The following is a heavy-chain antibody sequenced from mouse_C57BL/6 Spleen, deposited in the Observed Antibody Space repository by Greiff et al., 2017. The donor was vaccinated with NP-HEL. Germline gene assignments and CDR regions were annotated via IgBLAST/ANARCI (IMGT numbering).Heavy chain of an antibody. CDR1: GYTFTSYW. J-gene: IGHJ1*03. CDR3: ARGYYSNLYFDV. Sequence: QVQLQQPGAELVMPGASVKLSCKASGYTFTSYWMHWVKQRPGQGLEWIGEIDPSDSYTNYNQKFKGKSTLTVDKSSSTAYMQLSSLTSEDSAVYYCARGYYSNLYFDVWGTGTTVTVSS. D-gene: IGHD2-5*01. CDR2: IDPSDSYT. V-gene: IGHV1-69*01.